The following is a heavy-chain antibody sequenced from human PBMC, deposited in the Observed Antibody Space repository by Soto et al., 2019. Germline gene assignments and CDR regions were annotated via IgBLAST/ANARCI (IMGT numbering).Heavy chain of an antibody. CDR3: TTGTLEWLLLPFDY. CDR2: IQSKTDGGTT. CDR1: GFTFSNAW. V-gene: IGHV3-15*01. D-gene: IGHD3-3*01. Sequence: EVQLVESGGGLVKPGGSLRLSCAASGFTFSNAWMSWVRQAPGKGLEWVGRIQSKTDGGTTDYAAPVKGRFTISRDDSKNTLYLQMNSLKTEDTAVYYCTTGTLEWLLLPFDYWGQGTLVTVSS. J-gene: IGHJ4*02.